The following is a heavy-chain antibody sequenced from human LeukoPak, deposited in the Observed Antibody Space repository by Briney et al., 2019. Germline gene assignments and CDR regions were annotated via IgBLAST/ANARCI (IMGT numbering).Heavy chain of an antibody. V-gene: IGHV3-53*01. J-gene: IGHJ4*02. CDR3: ARGPDVDGYIHAPFDY. CDR2: SYSGGST. Sequence: PGGSLRLSCAASGFTISRHYMSWVRQAPGKGLEWVALSYSGGSTYYADSVEGRFTISRDNSKSMLFLQINSLRADDTAVYYCARGPDVDGYIHAPFDYWGQGALVTVSS. CDR1: GFTISRHY. D-gene: IGHD5-24*01.